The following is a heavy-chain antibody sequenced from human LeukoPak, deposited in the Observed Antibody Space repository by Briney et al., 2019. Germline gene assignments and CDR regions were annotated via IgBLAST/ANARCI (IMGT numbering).Heavy chain of an antibody. CDR1: GFTFGNYG. J-gene: IGHJ6*04. Sequence: GGSLRLSCAASGFTFGNYGMSWVRQAPGKGLEWVSGINWNGGSTGYADSVEGRFTISRDNAKNSLYLQMNSLRAEDTAVYYCAELGITMIGGVWGKGTTVTISS. V-gene: IGHV3-20*04. D-gene: IGHD3-10*02. CDR3: AELGITMIGGV. CDR2: INWNGGST.